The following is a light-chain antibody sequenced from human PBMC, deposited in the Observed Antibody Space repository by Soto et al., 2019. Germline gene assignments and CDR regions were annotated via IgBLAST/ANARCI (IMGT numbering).Light chain of an antibody. CDR2: GAS. CDR3: QQYNNWLFT. Sequence: EIVMTQSPATLSVSPGERATLSCRASQSVSSNLAWYQQKPGQAPRLLIYGASTRATGIPARFSGSGSGTDFTLTISSLHSEDFAAYYCQQYNNWLFTFGQGTRLEIK. J-gene: IGKJ5*01. V-gene: IGKV3-15*01. CDR1: QSVSSN.